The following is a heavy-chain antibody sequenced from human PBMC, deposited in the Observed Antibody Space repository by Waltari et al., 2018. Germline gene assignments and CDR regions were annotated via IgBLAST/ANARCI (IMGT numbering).Heavy chain of an antibody. CDR3: ARGWGNYYYYMDV. CDR2: IYRGDTT. J-gene: IGHJ6*03. CDR1: GLTVSTNY. V-gene: IGHV3-53*01. Sequence: EVQLVESGGGLIQAGGSLRLSCVASGLTVSTNYMNWVRQAPGKGLEWVSIIYRGDTTYYTDSVRGRFTIPRDNSKNTLYLQMNRLRAEDTAMYYCARGWGNYYYYMDVWGRGTTVTVSS. D-gene: IGHD3-16*01.